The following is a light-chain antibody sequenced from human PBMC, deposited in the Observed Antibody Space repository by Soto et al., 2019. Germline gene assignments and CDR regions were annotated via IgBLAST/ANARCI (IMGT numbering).Light chain of an antibody. J-gene: IGKJ1*01. CDR3: QQFNSYPWT. CDR1: QGIRSS. Sequence: AIQLTQSPSSLSASVGDRVIITCRASQGIRSSLAWFQQKAGNPPKVLIYEASVLETGVSSRFSGSGSGTDFTLSISSLQPEDFATYYCQQFNSYPWTFGQGTTVEVK. CDR2: EAS. V-gene: IGKV1-13*02.